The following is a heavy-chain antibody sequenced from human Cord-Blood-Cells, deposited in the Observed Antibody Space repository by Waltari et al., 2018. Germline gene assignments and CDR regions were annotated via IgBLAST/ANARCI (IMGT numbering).Heavy chain of an antibody. CDR1: GGSISSSSYY. D-gene: IGHD3-10*01. Sequence: QLQLQESGPGLVKPSETLSLTCTVYGGSISSSSYYWGWIRQPPGKGLEWIGSIYYRGSTYYNPSLKSRVTISVDTSKNQFSLKLSSVTAADTAVYYCASAVRGGYDYWGQGTLVTVSS. CDR2: IYYRGST. J-gene: IGHJ4*02. CDR3: ASAVRGGYDY. V-gene: IGHV4-39*01.